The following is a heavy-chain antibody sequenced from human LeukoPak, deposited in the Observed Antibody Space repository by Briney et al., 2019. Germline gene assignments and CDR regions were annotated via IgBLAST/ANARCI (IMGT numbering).Heavy chain of an antibody. J-gene: IGHJ4*02. Sequence: PGGSLRLSRAASGFTFDDYAMHWVRQAPGKGLEWVSLISGDGGSTYYADSVKGRFTISRDNSKNSLYLQMNSLRTEDTALYYCAKSGAMIVVVTYQDYWGQGTLVTVSS. CDR1: GFTFDDYA. D-gene: IGHD3-22*01. CDR2: ISGDGGST. V-gene: IGHV3-43*02. CDR3: AKSGAMIVVVTYQDY.